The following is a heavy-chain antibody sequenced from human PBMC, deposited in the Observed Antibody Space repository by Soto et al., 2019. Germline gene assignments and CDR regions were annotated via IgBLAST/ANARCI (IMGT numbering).Heavy chain of an antibody. CDR3: ARDLWTGGSWFDP. Sequence: LSLTFTVSGGSISSFYWGLIRQPPGKGLEWIGYIYYSGSTNYNPSLKSRVTISVDTSKNQFSLKLSSVTAADTAVYYCARDLWTGGSWFDPWGQGTLVTVSS. J-gene: IGHJ5*02. D-gene: IGHD3-3*01. V-gene: IGHV4-59*01. CDR2: IYYSGST. CDR1: GGSISSFY.